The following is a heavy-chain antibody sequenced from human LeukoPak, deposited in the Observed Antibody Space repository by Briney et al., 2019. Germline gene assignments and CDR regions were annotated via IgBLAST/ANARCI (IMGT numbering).Heavy chain of an antibody. J-gene: IGHJ4*02. V-gene: IGHV1-24*01. CDR1: GYTLTELS. Sequence: WASVKVSCKVSGYTLTELSMHWVRQAPGKGLEWMGGFDPEDGETIYAQKLQGRVTMTTDTSTSTAYMELRSLRSDDTAVYYCALLAYYYDSSGYSSTQGVWYYFDYWGQGTLVTVSS. CDR2: FDPEDGET. D-gene: IGHD3-22*01. CDR3: ALLAYYYDSSGYSSTQGVWYYFDY.